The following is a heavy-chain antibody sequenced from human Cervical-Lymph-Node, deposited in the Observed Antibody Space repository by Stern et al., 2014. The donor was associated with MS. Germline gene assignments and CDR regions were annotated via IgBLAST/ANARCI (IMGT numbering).Heavy chain of an antibody. CDR1: GASINSYY. J-gene: IGHJ4*02. CDR2: VFHTGTT. Sequence: QLQLQESGPGLVKPSETLSLTCTVSGASINSYYWSWIRQSPGRGLEWVGYVFHTGTTNYTPSLKSRVTISLDTSKNQFSLILRSVTAADTAVYYCARKALSMDHYFDSWGQGALVTVSS. CDR3: ARKALSMDHYFDS. V-gene: IGHV4-59*01. D-gene: IGHD2-2*03.